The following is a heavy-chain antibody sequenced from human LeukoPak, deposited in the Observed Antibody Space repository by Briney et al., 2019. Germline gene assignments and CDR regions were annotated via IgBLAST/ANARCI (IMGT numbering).Heavy chain of an antibody. CDR3: AREPNYDWDY. CDR2: IKQGGSVK. CDR1: GFTFSSYW. Sequence: PGGSLRLSCAASGFTFSSYWMTWVRQAPGKGLEWVANIKQGGSVKYYVDSVRGRFIISRDNAKNSLYLQMNSLRAEDTAVYYCAREPNYDWDYWGQGTLVTVSS. V-gene: IGHV3-7*01. J-gene: IGHJ4*02. D-gene: IGHD3-3*01.